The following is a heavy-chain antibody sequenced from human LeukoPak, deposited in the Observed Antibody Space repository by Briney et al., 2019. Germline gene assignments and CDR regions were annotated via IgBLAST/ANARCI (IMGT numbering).Heavy chain of an antibody. V-gene: IGHV3-48*03. Sequence: PGGSLRLSCAASGFTFSSNEMNWVRQAPGKGLEWVSYISSSGSTIYYADSVKGPFTISRDNAKNSLYLQMNSLRAEDTAVYYCARLRGGYRLYWGQGTLVTVSS. CDR1: GFTFSSNE. D-gene: IGHD5-24*01. CDR2: ISSSGSTI. CDR3: ARLRGGYRLY. J-gene: IGHJ4*02.